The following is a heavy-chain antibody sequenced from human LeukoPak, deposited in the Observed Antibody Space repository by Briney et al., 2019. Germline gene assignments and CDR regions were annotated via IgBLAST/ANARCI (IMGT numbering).Heavy chain of an antibody. Sequence: SETLSLTCAVYGGSFSGYYWSWIRQPPGKGLEWIGEINHSGSTNYNPSLKSRVTISVDTSKNQFSLKLSSVTAADTAVYYCAPKGIAAALGWFDPWGQGTLVTVSS. J-gene: IGHJ5*02. CDR3: APKGIAAALGWFDP. D-gene: IGHD6-13*01. V-gene: IGHV4-34*01. CDR1: GGSFSGYY. CDR2: INHSGST.